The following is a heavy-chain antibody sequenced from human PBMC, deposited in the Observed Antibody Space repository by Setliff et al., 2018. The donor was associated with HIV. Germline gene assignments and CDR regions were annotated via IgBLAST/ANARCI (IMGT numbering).Heavy chain of an antibody. V-gene: IGHV4-39*07. CDR2: IYYSGST. CDR3: ARDMSPMFPYYFDD. J-gene: IGHJ4*02. Sequence: SETLSLTCTVSGGSISSSSYYWGWIRQPPGKGLEWIGSIYYSGSTYYNPSLKSRVTISVDTTKNQFSLKVKSVTAADTAVYYCARDMSPMFPYYFDDWGQGTLVTVSS. CDR1: GGSISSSSYY. D-gene: IGHD3-10*02.